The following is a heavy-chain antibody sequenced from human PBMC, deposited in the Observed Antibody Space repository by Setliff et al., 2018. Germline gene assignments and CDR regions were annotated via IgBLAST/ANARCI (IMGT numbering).Heavy chain of an antibody. V-gene: IGHV3-15*01. CDR2: IKSKPDGGAA. CDR3: STAEGDSSSFYHNMDV. CDR1: GLSYINDW. J-gene: IGHJ6*02. D-gene: IGHD6-6*01. Sequence: GSLRLSCTASGLSYINDWVSWVRQAPGKGLEWVGQIKSKPDGGAAEYASPVRGRFTISRDDSKSTLYLQMSSLKTEDTAVYYCSTAEGDSSSFYHNMDVWGQGSTVTVSS.